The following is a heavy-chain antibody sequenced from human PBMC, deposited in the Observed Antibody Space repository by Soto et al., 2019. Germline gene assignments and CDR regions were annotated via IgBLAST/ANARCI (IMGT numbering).Heavy chain of an antibody. D-gene: IGHD5-12*01. CDR1: GFTFDDYA. CDR2: ISWNSGSI. V-gene: IGHV3-9*01. CDR3: AKDKWLRRPDYYYYMDV. Sequence: GGSLRLSCAASGFTFDDYAMHWVRQAPGKGLEWVSGISWNSGSIGYADSVKGRFTISRDNAKNSLYLQMNSLRAEDTALYYCAKDKWLRRPDYYYYMDVWGKGTTVTVSS. J-gene: IGHJ6*03.